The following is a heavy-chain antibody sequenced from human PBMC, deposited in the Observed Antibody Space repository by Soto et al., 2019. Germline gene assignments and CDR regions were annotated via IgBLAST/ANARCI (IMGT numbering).Heavy chain of an antibody. J-gene: IGHJ4*02. CDR1: GYTFTDNG. CDR2: INPNNGNT. Sequence: QVQLVQSGAEVKKPGASVKVSCKASGYTFTDNGVSWMRQAPGQGLEWMGWINPNNGNTKYAQNFQCRVTMTTGPSTSTAYVELRSLRSDDTAMYYCARSSISGIFYYDYWGQGTLVTVSS. V-gene: IGHV1-18*01. D-gene: IGHD3-10*01. CDR3: ARSSISGIFYYDY.